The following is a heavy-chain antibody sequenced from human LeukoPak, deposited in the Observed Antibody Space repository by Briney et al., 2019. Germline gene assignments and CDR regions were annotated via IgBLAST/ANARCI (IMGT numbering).Heavy chain of an antibody. CDR1: GFTFSSFS. CDR3: AKDRYDYVRGFDY. D-gene: IGHD3-10*02. CDR2: ISSSGSTI. V-gene: IGHV3-48*01. J-gene: IGHJ4*02. Sequence: GSLRLSCAASGFTFSSFSMNWVRQAPGKGLEWVSYISSSGSTIYYADSVKGRFTISRDNAKNSLYLQINSLRAEDTAVYYCAKDRYDYVRGFDYWGQGTLVTVSP.